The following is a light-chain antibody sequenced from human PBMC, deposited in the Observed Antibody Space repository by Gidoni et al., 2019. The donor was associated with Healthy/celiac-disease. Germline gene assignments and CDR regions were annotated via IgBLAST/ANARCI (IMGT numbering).Light chain of an antibody. Sequence: EIVLTQSPATLSSSPVGRATLPCRASPSVSSYLAWYQQKPGQAPRILIYDASNRATGIPARFRGRGSGADFTLTISSLEPEELAVYYCQQRSNWPGYTFGQGTKLEIK. CDR2: DAS. V-gene: IGKV3-11*01. CDR3: QQRSNWPGYT. J-gene: IGKJ2*01. CDR1: PSVSSY.